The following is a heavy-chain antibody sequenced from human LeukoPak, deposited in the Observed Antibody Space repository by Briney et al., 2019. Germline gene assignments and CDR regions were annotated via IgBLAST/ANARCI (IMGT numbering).Heavy chain of an antibody. CDR1: GGSVSSGSYY. CDR3: ARSEIFGVVIIPNGMDV. Sequence: SETLSLTCTVSGGSVSSGSYYWSWIRQPPGKGLEWIGYIYYSGSTNYNPSLKSRVTISVDTSKNQFSLKLSSVTAADTAVYYSARSEIFGVVIIPNGMDVWDQGTTVTVSS. CDR2: IYYSGST. J-gene: IGHJ6*02. V-gene: IGHV4-61*01. D-gene: IGHD3-3*01.